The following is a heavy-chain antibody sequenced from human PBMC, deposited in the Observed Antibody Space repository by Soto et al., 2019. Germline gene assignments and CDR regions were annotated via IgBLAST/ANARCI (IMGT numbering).Heavy chain of an antibody. CDR2: IYNGGDT. CDR3: ARHASGDLYNWLDP. Sequence: PSETLSLTCTVSGGSITSSSHYWVWIRQPPGKGLEWIGTIYNGGDTYYNPSLRSRLTVSLDTSKNQFSLKLRSVTAADTAVYYCARHASGDLYNWLDPWGQGTLVTVSS. CDR1: GGSITSSSHY. V-gene: IGHV4-39*01. J-gene: IGHJ5*02. D-gene: IGHD4-17*01.